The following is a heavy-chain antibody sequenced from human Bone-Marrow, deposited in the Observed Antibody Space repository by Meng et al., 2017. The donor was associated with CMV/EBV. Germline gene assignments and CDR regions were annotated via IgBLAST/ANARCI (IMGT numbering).Heavy chain of an antibody. J-gene: IGHJ4*02. Sequence: GSLRLSCTVSGGSISSYYWSWIRQPPGKGLEWIGYIYYSGSTNYNPSLKSRVTISVDTSKNQFSLKLSSVTAADTAVYYCARARSLVLPPYYFDYWGQGTLVTVSS. CDR2: IYYSGST. CDR3: ARARSLVLPPYYFDY. V-gene: IGHV4-59*01. D-gene: IGHD6-13*01. CDR1: GGSISSYY.